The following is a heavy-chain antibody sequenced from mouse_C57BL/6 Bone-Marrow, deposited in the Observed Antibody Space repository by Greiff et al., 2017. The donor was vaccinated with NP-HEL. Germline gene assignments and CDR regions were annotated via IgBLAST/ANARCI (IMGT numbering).Heavy chain of an antibody. J-gene: IGHJ3*01. CDR3: ARPYYDPFAY. Sequence: VQLQESGAELARPGASVKLSCKASGYTFTSYGISWVKQRTGQGLEWIGEIYPRSGNTYYNEKFKGKATLTADKSSSTAYMELRSLTSEDSAVYFCARPYYDPFAYWGQGTLVTVSA. V-gene: IGHV1-81*01. CDR1: GYTFTSYG. D-gene: IGHD2-10*01. CDR2: IYPRSGNT.